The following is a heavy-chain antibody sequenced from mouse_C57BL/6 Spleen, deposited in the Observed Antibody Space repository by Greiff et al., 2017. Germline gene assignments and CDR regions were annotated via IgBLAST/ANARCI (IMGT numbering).Heavy chain of an antibody. J-gene: IGHJ4*01. CDR3: ARHLRRWAMDY. CDR2: LSNKANGYTT. D-gene: IGHD1-1*01. V-gene: IGHV7-3*01. Sequence: VQLQQSGGGLVQPGGSLSLSCAASGFTFTDYYMSWVRQPPGKALEWLGFLSNKANGYTTEYSAYVKGRVTISIENSQSILYRQKNALRAEDSATYYSARHLRRWAMDYWGQGTSVTVSS. CDR1: GFTFTDYY.